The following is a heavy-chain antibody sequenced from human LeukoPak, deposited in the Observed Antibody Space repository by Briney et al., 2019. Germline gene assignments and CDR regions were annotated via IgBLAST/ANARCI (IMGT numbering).Heavy chain of an antibody. D-gene: IGHD2-2*01. Sequence: SETLSLTCTVSGGSISSGSYYWSWIRQPAGKGLEWIGRIYTSGSTNYNPSLKSRVTISVDTSKNQFSLKLSSVTAADTAVYYCRGIYSSTSCQFDYFDYWGQGTLVTVSS. CDR3: RGIYSSTSCQFDYFDY. J-gene: IGHJ4*02. V-gene: IGHV4-61*02. CDR1: GGSISSGSYY. CDR2: IYTSGST.